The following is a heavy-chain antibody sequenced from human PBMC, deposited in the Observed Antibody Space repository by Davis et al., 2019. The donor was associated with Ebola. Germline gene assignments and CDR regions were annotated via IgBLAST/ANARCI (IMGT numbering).Heavy chain of an antibody. J-gene: IGHJ4*02. CDR1: GFTFSGPA. D-gene: IGHD2-8*02. CDR3: ARATYW. CDR2: IRSKANSYAT. Sequence: GESLKISCAASGFTFSGPAMHWVRQASGKGLEWVGRIRSKANSYATAYAASVKGRFTISRDDSKNTAYLQMNSLKTEDTAVYYCARATYWWGQGTLVTVSS. V-gene: IGHV3-73*01.